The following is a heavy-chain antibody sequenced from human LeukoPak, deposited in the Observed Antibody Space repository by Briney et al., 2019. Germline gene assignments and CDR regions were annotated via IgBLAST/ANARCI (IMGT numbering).Heavy chain of an antibody. D-gene: IGHD3-10*01. CDR1: GFTFSSYA. CDR2: ISGSGGST. CDR3: ASATMVRGTPHAFDI. J-gene: IGHJ3*02. V-gene: IGHV3-23*01. Sequence: GGSLRLSCAASGFTFSSYAMSWFRQAPGKGLEWVSAISGSGGSTYYADSVKGRFTISRDNSKNTLYLQMNSLRAEDTAVYYCASATMVRGTPHAFDIWGQGTMVTVSS.